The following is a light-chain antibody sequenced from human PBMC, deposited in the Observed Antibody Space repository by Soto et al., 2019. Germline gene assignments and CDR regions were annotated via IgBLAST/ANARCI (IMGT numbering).Light chain of an antibody. CDR3: QQYNTYWT. V-gene: IGKV1-5*03. Sequence: DIQMTQSPSTLSASVGDRVTITCRASQSISSWLAWYQQKPGKAPKLLIYKASSLGSGVPSRFSGSGSGTEFTLTISSLQPDDIATYYCQQYNTYWTFGQGTKVEIK. CDR2: KAS. J-gene: IGKJ1*01. CDR1: QSISSW.